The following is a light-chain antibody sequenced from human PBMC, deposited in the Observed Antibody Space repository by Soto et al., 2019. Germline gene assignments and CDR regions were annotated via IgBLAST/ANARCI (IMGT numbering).Light chain of an antibody. Sequence: DIQMTQSPSSLSASVGDRVTITCQASQDIRNYLNWYQQKPGKAPKLLIYDASNLETGVPSRFSGSGSGTDFTFTISRLQPEDIATYYCQQYDNLPFTFGPGTKVDIK. CDR1: QDIRNY. J-gene: IGKJ3*01. CDR3: QQYDNLPFT. CDR2: DAS. V-gene: IGKV1-33*01.